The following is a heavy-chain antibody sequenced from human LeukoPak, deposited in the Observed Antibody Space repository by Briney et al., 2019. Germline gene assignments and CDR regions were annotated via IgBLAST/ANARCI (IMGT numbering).Heavy chain of an antibody. D-gene: IGHD1-26*01. CDR2: IYYSGST. V-gene: IGHV4-59*01. CDR1: GGPITSYY. CDR3: ARVGSGGSSYYIDY. Sequence: SETLSLTCTVSGGPITSYYWSWIRQPPGKGLEWIGYIYYSGSTNYNPSLKSRVTISEDTSKNQFSLKLSSVTAADTAVYYCARVGSGGSSYYIDYWGQGTLVTVSS. J-gene: IGHJ4*02.